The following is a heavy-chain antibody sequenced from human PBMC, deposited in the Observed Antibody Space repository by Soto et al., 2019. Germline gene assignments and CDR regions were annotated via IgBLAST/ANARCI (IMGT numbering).Heavy chain of an antibody. V-gene: IGHV4-30-4*01. Sequence: SETLSLTCTVSGGSISSGDYYWSWIRQPPGKGLEWIGYIYYSGSTYYNPSLKSRVTISVDTSKNQFSLKLSSVTAADTDVYYCARALLGVITPFDYWGQGTLVTVSS. CDR3: ARALLGVITPFDY. CDR2: IYYSGST. J-gene: IGHJ4*02. CDR1: GGSISSGDYY. D-gene: IGHD3-22*01.